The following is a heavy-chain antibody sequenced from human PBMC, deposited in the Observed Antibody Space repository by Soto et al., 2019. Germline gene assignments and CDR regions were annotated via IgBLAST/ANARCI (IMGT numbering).Heavy chain of an antibody. D-gene: IGHD1-26*01. J-gene: IGHJ6*03. CDR3: ARSLNSGSYYVWHYMHV. Sequence: GESLKISCKGSGYSFTSYWIGWVRQMPGKGLEWMGIIYPGDSDTRYSPSFQGQVTISADKSISTAYLQWSSLKASDTAMYYCARSLNSGSYYVWHYMHVWGKGTTVTVSS. CDR2: IYPGDSDT. V-gene: IGHV5-51*01. CDR1: GYSFTSYW.